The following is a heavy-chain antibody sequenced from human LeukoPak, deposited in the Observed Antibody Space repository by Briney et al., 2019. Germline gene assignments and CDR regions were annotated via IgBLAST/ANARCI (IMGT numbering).Heavy chain of an antibody. Sequence: GESLKISCEGCEYSFTRYWIGWVRQMPGKGLEWMGLIYPGDSDTRYSPSFQGHVTISADKSISTAYLQWSRLKASDTAMYYCARHPYYYGSGKNWFDPWGQGTLVTVSS. D-gene: IGHD3-10*01. CDR3: ARHPYYYGSGKNWFDP. V-gene: IGHV5-51*01. J-gene: IGHJ5*02. CDR1: EYSFTRYW. CDR2: IYPGDSDT.